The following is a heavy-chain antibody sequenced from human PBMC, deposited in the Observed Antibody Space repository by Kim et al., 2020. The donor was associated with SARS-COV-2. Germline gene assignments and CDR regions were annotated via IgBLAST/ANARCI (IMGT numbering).Heavy chain of an antibody. J-gene: IGHJ6*02. CDR3: ARATAMVRGVYYYYGMDV. CDR1: GGSFSGYY. V-gene: IGHV4-34*01. CDR2: INHSGST. D-gene: IGHD3-10*01. Sequence: SETLSLTCAVYGGSFSGYYWSWIRQPPGKGLEWIGEINHSGSTNYNPSLKSRVTISVDTSKNQFSLKLRSVTAADTAVYYCARATAMVRGVYYYYGMDVWGQGTTVTVSS.